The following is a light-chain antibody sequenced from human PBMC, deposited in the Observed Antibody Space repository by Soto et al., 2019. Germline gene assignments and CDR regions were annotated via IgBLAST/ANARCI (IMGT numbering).Light chain of an antibody. CDR2: WAS. CDR3: QQYYSPPWP. Sequence: DRVMTQSPDSLAVSLGERATINYKSSQSVFYTSRNKSSLAWYRQVPGQPPEVIIYWASIRESGVPDRFSGSGSGTDFTLTISSLQSADVAVYFCQQYYSPPWPFGQVTIVDIK. V-gene: IGKV4-1*01. J-gene: IGKJ1*01. CDR1: QSVFYTSRNKSS.